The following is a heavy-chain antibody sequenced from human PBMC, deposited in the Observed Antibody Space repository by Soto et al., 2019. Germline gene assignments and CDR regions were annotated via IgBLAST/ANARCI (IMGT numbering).Heavy chain of an antibody. J-gene: IGHJ3*02. CDR1: GFSFSTYW. CDR2: IKQEGSEK. V-gene: IGHV3-7*02. Sequence: EVQLVETGGALVQPGGSLRLSCTASGFSFSTYWMSWVRQAPGKGLEWVANIKQEGSEKYYVDSVKGRFTISRDNAKNALYLQMSRLRAEDTAVFYCARLNSLSGLGDAFDIWGQGTMVTVSS. D-gene: IGHD3-10*01. CDR3: ARLNSLSGLGDAFDI.